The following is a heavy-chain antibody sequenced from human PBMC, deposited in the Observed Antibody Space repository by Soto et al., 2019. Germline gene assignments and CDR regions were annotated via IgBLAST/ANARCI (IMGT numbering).Heavy chain of an antibody. CDR3: ARGARVGDIVATIDY. Sequence: QVQLVQSGAEVKKPGSSVKVSCKASGGTFSSYAISWVRQAPGQGLEWMGGIIPIFGTASYAQKFQGRVTITADESTSTAYMELSSVRSEDAAVYYCARGARVGDIVATIDYWGQGSLVTVSS. V-gene: IGHV1-69*12. J-gene: IGHJ4*02. CDR2: IIPIFGTA. D-gene: IGHD5-12*01. CDR1: GGTFSSYA.